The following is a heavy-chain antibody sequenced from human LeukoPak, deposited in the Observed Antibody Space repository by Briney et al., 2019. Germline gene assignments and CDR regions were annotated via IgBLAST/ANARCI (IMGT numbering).Heavy chain of an antibody. CDR1: GHSISSYY. Sequence: SDTLSLTCTVSGHSISSYYWSWIRQPPGRGLEWIGYIYYSGSTNYNPSLKSRVTISVDTSKNQFSLKLSSVTAADTAVYHCARVGDSRDSWGQGTLVTVSS. CDR2: IYYSGST. CDR3: ARVGDSRDS. J-gene: IGHJ4*02. D-gene: IGHD2-21*02. V-gene: IGHV4-59*07.